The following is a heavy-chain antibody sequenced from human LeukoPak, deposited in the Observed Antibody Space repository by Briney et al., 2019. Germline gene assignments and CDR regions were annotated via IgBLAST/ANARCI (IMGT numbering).Heavy chain of an antibody. CDR3: AKDRWYSSGGFLDH. CDR1: GFTFSSYA. V-gene: IGHV3-23*01. D-gene: IGHD6-19*01. Sequence: GGSLRLSCAASGFTFSSYAMSWVRQAPGKGLEWVSAISGSGGSTYYADSVKGRFTISRDNSKNTLFLQVNNLRAGDTALYYCAKDRWYSSGGFLDHWGQGTLVTVSS. CDR2: ISGSGGST. J-gene: IGHJ4*02.